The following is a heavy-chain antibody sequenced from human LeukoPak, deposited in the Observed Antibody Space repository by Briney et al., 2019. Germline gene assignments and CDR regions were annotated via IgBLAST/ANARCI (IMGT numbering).Heavy chain of an antibody. V-gene: IGHV3-23*01. CDR3: AKVDYYDSSGYSDY. CDR2: ISGSGGST. CDR1: GFTFSSYA. J-gene: IGHJ4*02. Sequence: PGGSLRLSCAASGFTFSSYAMSWVRQAPGKGLEWVSAISGSGGSTYYADSVKGRFTISRDNSKNTLYLQMNSLRAKDTAVYYCAKVDYYDSSGYSDYWGQGTLVTVSS. D-gene: IGHD3-22*01.